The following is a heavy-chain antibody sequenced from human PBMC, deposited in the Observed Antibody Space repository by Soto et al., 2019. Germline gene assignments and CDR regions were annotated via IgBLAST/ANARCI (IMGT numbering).Heavy chain of an antibody. CDR3: TTDSIAVAPRLY. Sequence: EVQLVESGGGLVKPGGSLRLSCAASGFTFSNAWMSWVRQAPGKGLEWVGRIKSKTDGGTTDYAAPVKGRFTISRDDSKNTLYQQMNSLKTEDTAVYYCTTDSIAVAPRLYWGQGPLVTVSS. V-gene: IGHV3-15*01. CDR2: IKSKTDGGTT. CDR1: GFTFSNAW. D-gene: IGHD6-19*01. J-gene: IGHJ4*02.